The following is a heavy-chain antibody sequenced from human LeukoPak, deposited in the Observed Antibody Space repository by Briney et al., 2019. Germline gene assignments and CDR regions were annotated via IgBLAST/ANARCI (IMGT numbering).Heavy chain of an antibody. CDR2: VYKGGRT. J-gene: IGHJ4*02. CDR3: AREYEN. V-gene: IGHV3-53*01. CDR1: GFTFSGYS. Sequence: GGSLRLSCTASGFTFSGYSMNWVRQAPGKGLEWVSIVYKGGRTSYADSVKGRFAVSRDTSENTLYLLMNNLRVEDTAMYYCAREYENWGQGTLVTVSS. D-gene: IGHD2/OR15-2a*01.